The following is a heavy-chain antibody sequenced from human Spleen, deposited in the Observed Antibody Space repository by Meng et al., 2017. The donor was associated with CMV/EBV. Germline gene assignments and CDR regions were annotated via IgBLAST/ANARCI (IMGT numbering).Heavy chain of an antibody. D-gene: IGHD2-2*02. CDR3: ARKPLHCSSTSCYTSYYGMDV. Sequence: SVKVSCKASGYTFTGYYLHWVRQAPGQGLEWMGGIIPILGIANYAQKFQGRVTITADKSTSTAYMELSSLRSEDTAVYYCARKPLHCSSTSCYTSYYGMDVWGQGTTVTVSS. CDR2: IIPILGIA. V-gene: IGHV1-69*10. CDR1: GYTFTGYY. J-gene: IGHJ6*02.